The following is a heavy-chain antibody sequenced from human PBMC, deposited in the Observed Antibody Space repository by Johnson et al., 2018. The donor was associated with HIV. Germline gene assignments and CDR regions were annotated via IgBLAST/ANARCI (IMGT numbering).Heavy chain of an antibody. CDR2: IAADGSND. CDR1: GFTFSSYA. Sequence: QVQLVESGGGVVQPGRSLRLSCAASGFTFSSYAMHWVRQAPGKGLEWVAVIAADGSNDFYADSVKGRFTISRDNSKNSLYLQMNSLRAEDTALYYCARDFVGNSRVAFDIWGQGTMVTVSS. V-gene: IGHV3-30*04. J-gene: IGHJ3*02. D-gene: IGHD2/OR15-2a*01. CDR3: ARDFVGNSRVAFDI.